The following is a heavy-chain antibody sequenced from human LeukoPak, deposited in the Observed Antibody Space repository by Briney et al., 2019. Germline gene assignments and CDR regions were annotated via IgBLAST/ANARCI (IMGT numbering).Heavy chain of an antibody. CDR3: ATDQRYAFDY. CDR1: GFTFSTYN. CDR2: ITSSGSYI. D-gene: IGHD3-9*01. J-gene: IGHJ4*02. Sequence: GGSLRLSCAASGFTFSTYNMNWVRQAPGKGLEWVSSITSSGSYIYYADSVKGRFTISRDNAKKSLYLHMNSLRDDDTAVYYCATDQRYAFDYWGQGILVTVSS. V-gene: IGHV3-21*01.